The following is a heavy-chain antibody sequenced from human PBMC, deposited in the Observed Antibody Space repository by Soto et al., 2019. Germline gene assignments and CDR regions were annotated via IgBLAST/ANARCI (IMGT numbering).Heavy chain of an antibody. V-gene: IGHV5-51*01. Sequence: GESLKISCKGSGYNFAGYWIAWVRQMPGKGLELMGIIYPSDSDTRYRPSFQGQVTISADKSISSAYLQWSSLRASDTTMYYCARGGVSTRTFDYWGQGTPVTVSS. D-gene: IGHD3-3*01. J-gene: IGHJ4*02. CDR1: GYNFAGYW. CDR3: ARGGVSTRTFDY. CDR2: IYPSDSDT.